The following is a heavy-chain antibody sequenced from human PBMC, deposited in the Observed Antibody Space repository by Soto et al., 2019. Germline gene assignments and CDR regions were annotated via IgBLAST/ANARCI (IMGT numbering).Heavy chain of an antibody. V-gene: IGHV5-51*01. Sequence: GESLKISCKGSGYNFAGYWIAWVRQMPGKGLELMGIIYPSDSDTRYRPSFQGQVTISADKSISSAYLQWSSLRASDTTMYYCARGGVSTRTFDYWGQGTPVTVSS. D-gene: IGHD3-3*01. J-gene: IGHJ4*02. CDR1: GYNFAGYW. CDR3: ARGGVSTRTFDY. CDR2: IYPSDSDT.